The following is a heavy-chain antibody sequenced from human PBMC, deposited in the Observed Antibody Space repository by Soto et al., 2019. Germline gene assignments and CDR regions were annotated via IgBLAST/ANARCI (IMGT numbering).Heavy chain of an antibody. CDR3: APTPKFIHGYFDY. Sequence: QAQLVQSGAEVKEPGASVKVSCKVSGYTLNNYGLTWVRQAPGEGLERIGWISANNGNRKYAQKFQGRVTLTTDPSTGTVYMDLRSLRSDDTAFYCCAPTPKFIHGYFDYWGQGTLVTFSS. CDR2: ISANNGNR. CDR1: GYTLNNYG. J-gene: IGHJ4*02. D-gene: IGHD1-1*01. V-gene: IGHV1-18*04.